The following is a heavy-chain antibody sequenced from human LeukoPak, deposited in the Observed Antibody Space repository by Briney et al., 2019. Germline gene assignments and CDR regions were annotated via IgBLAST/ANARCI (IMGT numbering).Heavy chain of an antibody. V-gene: IGHV3-7*01. CDR2: IKQDGSEK. CDR1: GFTFSSYW. J-gene: IGHJ6*03. Sequence: GGSLRLSCAASGFTFSSYWMSWVRQAPGKGLEWVANIKQDGSEKYYVDSVKGRFTISRDNAKNSLYLQMNSLRAEDTAVYYCARDKTMVRGPFYYYYYMDVWGKGTTVTISS. CDR3: ARDKTMVRGPFYYYYYMDV. D-gene: IGHD3-10*01.